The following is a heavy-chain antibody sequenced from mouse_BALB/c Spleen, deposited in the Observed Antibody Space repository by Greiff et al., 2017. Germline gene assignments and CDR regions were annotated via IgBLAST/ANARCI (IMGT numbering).Heavy chain of an antibody. V-gene: IGHV1S56*01. Sequence: QVQLQQSGAELVKPGASVKLSCKASGYTFTSYDINWVRQRPEQGLEWIGWIFPGDGSTKYNEKFKGKATLTTDNSSSTAYMQLSRLTSEDSAGYFCARAPYDYDKAWFAYWGQGTLVTVSA. CDR2: IFPGDGST. CDR1: GYTFTSYD. D-gene: IGHD2-4*01. J-gene: IGHJ3*01. CDR3: ARAPYDYDKAWFAY.